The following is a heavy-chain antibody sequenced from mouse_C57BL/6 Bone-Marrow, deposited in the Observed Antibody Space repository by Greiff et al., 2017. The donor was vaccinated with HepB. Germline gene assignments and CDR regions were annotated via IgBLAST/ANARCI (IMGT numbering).Heavy chain of an antibody. V-gene: IGHV8-12*01. D-gene: IGHD1-1*01. CDR3: AGRKRGCCYYGSSYFSYAMDY. J-gene: IGHJ4*01. CDR2: IYWDDDK. Sequence: QVTLKVSGPGILQSSQTLSLTCSFSGFSLSTSGMGVSWIRQPSGKGLEWLAHIYWDDDKRYNPSLKSRLTISKDTSRNQVFLKITSVDTADTATYYCAGRKRGCCYYGSSYFSYAMDYWGQGTSVTVSS. CDR1: GFSLSTSGMG.